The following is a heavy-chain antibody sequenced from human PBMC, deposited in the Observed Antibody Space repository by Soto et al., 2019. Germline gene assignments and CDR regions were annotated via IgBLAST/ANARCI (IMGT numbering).Heavy chain of an antibody. CDR1: GYTFTGYY. D-gene: IGHD3-22*01. J-gene: IGHJ4*02. CDR2: INPNSGGT. CDR3: ARENGYGLRPYYYDSSGYYYDY. V-gene: IGHV1-2*02. Sequence: AAVKVSCKASGYTFTGYYMHWVRQAPGQGLEWMGWINPNSGGTNYAQKFQGRVTMTRDTSISTAYMELSRLRSDDTAVYYCARENGYGLRPYYYDSSGYYYDYWGQGTLVTVPS.